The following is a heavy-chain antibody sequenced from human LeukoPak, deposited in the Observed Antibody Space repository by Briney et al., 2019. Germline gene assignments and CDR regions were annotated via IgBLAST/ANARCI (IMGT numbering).Heavy chain of an antibody. J-gene: IGHJ4*02. CDR2: IIPIFGTA. CDR3: ARVGIAVAGTQDGEIDY. CDR1: GGTFSSYA. D-gene: IGHD6-19*01. Sequence: ASVKVSCKASGGTFSSYAISWVRQAPGQGLEWVGRIIPIFGTANYAQKFQGRVTITTDESTSTAYMELSSLRSEDTAVYYCARVGIAVAGTQDGEIDYWGQGTLVTVSS. V-gene: IGHV1-69*05.